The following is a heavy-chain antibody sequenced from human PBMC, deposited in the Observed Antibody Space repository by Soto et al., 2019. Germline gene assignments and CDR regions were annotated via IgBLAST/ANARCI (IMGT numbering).Heavy chain of an antibody. CDR3: AREDRAYCGGDCYSGWLDP. CDR1: GYTFTSYG. D-gene: IGHD2-21*02. V-gene: IGHV1-18*01. Sequence: QVQLVQSGAEVKKPGASVKVSCKASGYTFTSYGISWVRQAPGQGLEWMGWISAYNGNTNYAQKLQGRVTMTTDTXXSXAXXELSSLRSDDTAVYYCAREDRAYCGGDCYSGWLDPGGQGTLVTVSS. J-gene: IGHJ5*02. CDR2: ISAYNGNT.